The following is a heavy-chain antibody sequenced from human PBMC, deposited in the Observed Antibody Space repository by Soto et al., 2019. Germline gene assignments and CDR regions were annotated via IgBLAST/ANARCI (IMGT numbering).Heavy chain of an antibody. D-gene: IGHD2-2*01. Sequence: AAVKVSCKGSGYSFMKYGINWVRQAPGQGLEWVGWISPYSGYTHSAQKFHGRLTLTTDTAASTAYMELRILRSADTALYYCAREASVLIPAAQPSRFDSWGQGTLVPVSS. CDR3: AREASVLIPAAQPSRFDS. CDR1: GYSFMKYG. J-gene: IGHJ4*02. V-gene: IGHV1-18*01. CDR2: ISPYSGYT.